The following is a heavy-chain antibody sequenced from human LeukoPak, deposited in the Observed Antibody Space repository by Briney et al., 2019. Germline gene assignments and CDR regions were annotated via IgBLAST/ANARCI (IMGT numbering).Heavy chain of an antibody. CDR2: ISSNGGST. Sequence: GGSLRLSCAASGFTFSSYAMHWVRQAPGKGLEYVSAISSNGGSTYYANSVNGRFTISRDNSKNTLYLQMCIITAEDMADYYSARDEACDILTGLFDYWGQGTLVTVSS. V-gene: IGHV3-64*01. CDR1: GFTFSSYA. CDR3: ARDEACDILTGLFDY. D-gene: IGHD3-9*01. J-gene: IGHJ4*02.